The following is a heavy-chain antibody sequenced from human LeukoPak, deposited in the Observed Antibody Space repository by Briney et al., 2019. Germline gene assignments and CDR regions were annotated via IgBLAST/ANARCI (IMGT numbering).Heavy chain of an antibody. CDR2: IRDSGEA. D-gene: IGHD3/OR15-3a*01. J-gene: IGHJ5*02. CDR1: GFRVSDYY. CDR3: ARDRAANQDWVEFDP. Sequence: QPGGSLGLSCAVSGFRVSDYYMSWVRPAPGKGLEWVGLIRDSGEAFYADFARGRFAISRDESENTLYLQMNSLRVEDTAVYFCARDRAANQDWVEFDPWGQGTPVIVSS. V-gene: IGHV3-66*03.